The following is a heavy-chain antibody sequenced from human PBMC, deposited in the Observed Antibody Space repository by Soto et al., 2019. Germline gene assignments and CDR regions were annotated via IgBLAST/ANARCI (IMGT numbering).Heavy chain of an antibody. CDR3: ARAVVTQGACFDP. V-gene: IGHV4-59*01. CDR2: IYYSGST. J-gene: IGHJ5*02. CDR1: CGSLSSYY. D-gene: IGHD2-15*01. Sequence: ETPSPPFPVSCGSLSSYYLSGVLTPPGKGLEWIGYIYYSGSTNYNPSLKSRVTISVDTSKNQFSLKLSSVTAADTAVYYCARAVVTQGACFDPWGQGTLVTVSS.